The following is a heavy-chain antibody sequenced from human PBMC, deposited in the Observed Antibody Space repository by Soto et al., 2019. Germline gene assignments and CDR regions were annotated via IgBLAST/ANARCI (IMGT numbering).Heavy chain of an antibody. Sequence: EVQLVESGGGLVQPGESLTLSCAASGFTFSSYWMHWVRQAPGKGLVWVSRIKSDGSGTYYADSVKDGLTISRDNAKNTLYLKMNSMRVVATDVYFCARGDGDRYDGNGYLGRHWGQGTLVTVSS. V-gene: IGHV3-74*01. J-gene: IGHJ4*02. CDR3: ARGDGDRYDGNGYLGRH. D-gene: IGHD3-22*01. CDR1: GFTFSSYW. CDR2: IKSDGSGT.